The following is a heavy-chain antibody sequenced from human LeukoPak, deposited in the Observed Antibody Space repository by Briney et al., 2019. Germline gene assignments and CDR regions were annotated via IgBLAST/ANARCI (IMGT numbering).Heavy chain of an antibody. V-gene: IGHV3-23*01. Sequence: GGSLRLSCAGSGFIFSHYTVTWVRQAPGKGLEWVSSINGSGDATLYADSVMGRFTISRDNVKNTVSLQMNNLRAEDTAVYYCAGIPSGYSSSWYDYYYYGMDVWGQGTTVTVSS. J-gene: IGHJ6*02. CDR2: INGSGDAT. CDR3: AGIPSGYSSSWYDYYYYGMDV. D-gene: IGHD6-13*01. CDR1: GFIFSHYT.